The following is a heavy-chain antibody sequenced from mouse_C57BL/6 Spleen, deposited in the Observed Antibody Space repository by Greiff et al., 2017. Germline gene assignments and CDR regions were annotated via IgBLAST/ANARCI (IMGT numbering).Heavy chain of an antibody. CDR2: IYPGDGDT. CDR1: GYAFSSSW. V-gene: IGHV1-82*01. CDR3: ARWDKDFDY. J-gene: IGHJ2*01. D-gene: IGHD4-1*01. Sequence: VQLQQSGPELVKPGASVKISCKASGYAFSSSWMNWVKQRPGKGLEWIGRIYPGDGDTNYNGKFKGKATLTADKSSSTAYMQLSSLTSEDSAVYFCARWDKDFDYWGQGTTLTVSS.